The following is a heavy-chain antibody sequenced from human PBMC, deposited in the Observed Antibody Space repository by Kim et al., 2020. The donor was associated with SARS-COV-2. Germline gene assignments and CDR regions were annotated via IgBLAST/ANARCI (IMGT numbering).Heavy chain of an antibody. V-gene: IGHV4-59*13. CDR3: ARGDDDYGDLWACAFDI. CDR2: IYYSGST. CDR1: GGSISSYY. D-gene: IGHD4-17*01. J-gene: IGHJ3*02. Sequence: SETLSLTCTVSGGSISSYYWSWIRQPPGKGLEWIGYIYYSGSTNYNPSLKSRVTISVDTSKNQFSLKLSSVTAADTAVYYCARGDDDYGDLWACAFDIWGQGTMVTVSS.